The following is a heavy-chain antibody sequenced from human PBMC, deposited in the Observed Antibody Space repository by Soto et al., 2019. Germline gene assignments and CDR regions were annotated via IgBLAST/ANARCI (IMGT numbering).Heavy chain of an antibody. V-gene: IGHV3-23*01. Sequence: GGSLRLSCAASGFTFSSYAMSWVRQAPGKGLEWVSAISGSGGSTYYADSVKGWFTISRDNSKNTLYLQMNSLRAEDTAVYYCAKGSDGVAGTGVFLVYCGQGTLVTVSS. D-gene: IGHD6-19*01. CDR3: AKGSDGVAGTGVFLVY. CDR2: ISGSGGST. J-gene: IGHJ4*02. CDR1: GFTFSSYA.